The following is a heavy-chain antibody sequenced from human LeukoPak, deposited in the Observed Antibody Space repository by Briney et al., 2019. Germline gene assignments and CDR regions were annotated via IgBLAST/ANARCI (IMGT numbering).Heavy chain of an antibody. CDR1: GGSFSGYY. Sequence: SETLSLTCAVYGGSFSGYYWSWSRQPPGKGLEWIGEINHSGSTNYNPSLKSRVTISVDTSKNQFSLKLSSVTAADTAVYYCARAQIAASGTYYMGVWGKGTTVTVSS. CDR2: INHSGST. J-gene: IGHJ6*03. V-gene: IGHV4-34*01. CDR3: ARAQIAASGTYYMGV. D-gene: IGHD6-13*01.